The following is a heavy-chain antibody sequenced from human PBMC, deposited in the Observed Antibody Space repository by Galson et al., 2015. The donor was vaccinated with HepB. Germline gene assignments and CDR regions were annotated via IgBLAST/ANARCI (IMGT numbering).Heavy chain of an antibody. CDR3: ARDSGSGRNWFDP. CDR1: GFTFSRYS. Sequence: SLRLSCAASGFTFSRYSMNWVRQAPGRGLEWVSYISISSSSIYYADSVRGRFTISRDNAKNSLYLQMNSLRDEDTAVYYCARDSGSGRNWFDPWGQGTLVTVSS. J-gene: IGHJ5*02. V-gene: IGHV3-48*02. D-gene: IGHD1-1*01. CDR2: ISISSSSI.